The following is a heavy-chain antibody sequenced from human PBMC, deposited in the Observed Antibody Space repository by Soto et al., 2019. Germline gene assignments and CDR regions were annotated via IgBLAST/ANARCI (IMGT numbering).Heavy chain of an antibody. V-gene: IGHV3-23*01. CDR2: LSGSGYQT. CDR3: AKDRLTVFGVVVTFED. D-gene: IGHD3-3*01. CDR1: GFTFDSYA. J-gene: IGHJ4*02. Sequence: VQLLESGGGLVQPGGSLSLSCATDGFTFDSYAMHWVRQAPGKGLEWVSSLSGSGYQTYYADSVKGRLTISRDRSKNTVYLQMNSLRAEDTAVYFCAKDRLTVFGVVVTFEDWGRGTLVTVAS.